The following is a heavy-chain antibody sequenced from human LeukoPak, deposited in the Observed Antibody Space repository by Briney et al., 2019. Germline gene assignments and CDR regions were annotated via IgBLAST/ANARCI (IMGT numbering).Heavy chain of an antibody. J-gene: IGHJ6*03. V-gene: IGHV1-69*01. Sequence: ASVKVSCKASGGTFSSYAISWVRQAPGQGLEWMGGIIPIFGTANYAQKFQGRVTITADESTSTAYMELSSLRSEDTAVYYCASSGDLGYYYYYMDVWGKGTTVTVSS. CDR1: GGTFSSYA. D-gene: IGHD7-27*01. CDR3: ASSGDLGYYYYYMDV. CDR2: IIPIFGTA.